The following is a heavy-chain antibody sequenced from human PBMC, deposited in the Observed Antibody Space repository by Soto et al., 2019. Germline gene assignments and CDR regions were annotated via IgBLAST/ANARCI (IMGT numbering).Heavy chain of an antibody. Sequence: SDTLSLPWPPHGWLSRASYWTGIPKPPGQGLRWIGEINHSGSTNYNPSLKSRVTISVDTSKNQFSLKLSSVTAADTAVYYCARYHGVEYYDILTGSERAVYYYYGMDVWGQGTTVT. J-gene: IGHJ6*02. CDR3: ARYHGVEYYDILTGSERAVYYYYGMDV. CDR2: INHSGST. V-gene: IGHV4-34*01. CDR1: GWLSRASY. D-gene: IGHD3-9*01.